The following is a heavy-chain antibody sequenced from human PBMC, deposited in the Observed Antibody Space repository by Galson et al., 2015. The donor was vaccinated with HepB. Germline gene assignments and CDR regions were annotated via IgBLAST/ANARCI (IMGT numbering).Heavy chain of an antibody. J-gene: IGHJ4*02. V-gene: IGHV3-53*01. Sequence: SLRLSCAASGFSVRTTYFSWVRQTPGLGLQWVSDIYSDGRTYYADSVKGRFTVSSDTSKNTLYLQKNNLRAEDTALYYCAREQDWAYHYWGQGALVTVSS. CDR3: AREQDWAYHY. D-gene: IGHD2-15*01. CDR1: GFSVRTTY. CDR2: IYSDGRT.